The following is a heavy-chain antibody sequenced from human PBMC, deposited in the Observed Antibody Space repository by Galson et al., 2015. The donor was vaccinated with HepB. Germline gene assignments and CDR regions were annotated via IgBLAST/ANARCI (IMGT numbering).Heavy chain of an antibody. V-gene: IGHV3-48*01. D-gene: IGHD5-18*01. Sequence: SLRLSCAASGFTFSSYSMNWVRQAPGKGLEWASYISSSSSTIYYADSVKGRFTISRDNAKNSLYLQMNSLRAEDTAVYYCARGPGYSYGFHYYYYYMDVWGKGTTVTVSS. CDR2: ISSSSSTI. CDR3: ARGPGYSYGFHYYYYYMDV. CDR1: GFTFSSYS. J-gene: IGHJ6*03.